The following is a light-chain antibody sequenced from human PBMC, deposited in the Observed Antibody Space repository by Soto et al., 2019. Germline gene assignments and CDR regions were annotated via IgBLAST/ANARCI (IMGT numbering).Light chain of an antibody. CDR1: SFGRDS. J-gene: IGLJ2*01. V-gene: IGLV3-21*04. Sequence: SYELTQPPSVSVAPGETARISCGVHSFGRDSVHWYQQKPGQAPVLVIDHNSDRPSGLPERFSGFISGMTATLTISRVEAGNEDDYHCPVWHGSRQGVFGGGTKLTVL. CDR3: PVWHGSRQGV. CDR2: HNS.